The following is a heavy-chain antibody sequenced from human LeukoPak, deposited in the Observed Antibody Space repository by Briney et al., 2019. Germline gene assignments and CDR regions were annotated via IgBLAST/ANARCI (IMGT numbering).Heavy chain of an antibody. V-gene: IGHV1-69*05. D-gene: IGHD2-8*01. CDR1: GGTFSSYA. CDR2: IIPIFGTA. Sequence: SVKVSCKASGGTFSSYAISWVRQAPGQGLEWMGRIIPIFGTANYAQKFQGRVTITTDESTSTAYMELSSLRSEDTAVYYCAGEYCTNGVSPNWFDPWGQGTLVTVSS. J-gene: IGHJ5*02. CDR3: AGEYCTNGVSPNWFDP.